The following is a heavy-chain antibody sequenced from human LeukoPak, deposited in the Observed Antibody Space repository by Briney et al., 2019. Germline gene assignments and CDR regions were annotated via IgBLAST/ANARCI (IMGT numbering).Heavy chain of an antibody. Sequence: PGGSLRLSCAASGLTFTDAWMSWVRQGPGKGLELVCRIRIKADGGTTDYGAPVKGRFTISRDDSKNTVYLQMNSLKTDDTALYYCTTDSGRLVVTWGEGTLVSVSS. CDR2: IRIKADGGTT. V-gene: IGHV3-15*01. CDR1: GLTFTDAW. J-gene: IGHJ4*02. CDR3: TTDSGRLVVT. D-gene: IGHD3-22*01.